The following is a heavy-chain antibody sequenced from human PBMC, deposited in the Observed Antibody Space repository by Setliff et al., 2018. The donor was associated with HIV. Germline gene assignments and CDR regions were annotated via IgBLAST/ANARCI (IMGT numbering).Heavy chain of an antibody. J-gene: IGHJ5*02. D-gene: IGHD2-21*02. CDR2: ISSSSSTI. CDR1: GFNFSNAW. V-gene: IGHV3-48*04. CDR3: ARELVVVAVTAYKWFDP. Sequence: QPGGSLRLSCAASGFNFSNAWMTWIRQAPGTGLEWVSSISSSSSTIYYADSVKGRFTISRDNAKNSLYLQMNSLRAEDTAVYYCARELVVVAVTAYKWFDPWGQGTLVTVPQ.